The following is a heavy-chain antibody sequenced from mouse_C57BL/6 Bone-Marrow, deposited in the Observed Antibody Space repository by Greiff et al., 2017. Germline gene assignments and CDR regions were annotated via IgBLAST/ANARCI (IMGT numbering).Heavy chain of an antibody. CDR1: GFTFSSYG. CDR3: ARLYLLWDY. Sequence: EVKVVESGGDLVKPGGSLKLSCAASGFTFSSYGMSWVRQTPDTRLEWVATISSGGSYTYYPDSVKGRFTISRDNAKNTLYLQMSSLKSEDTAMYYCARLYLLWDYGGQGTTPTVSS. V-gene: IGHV5-6*01. CDR2: ISSGGSYT. J-gene: IGHJ2*01. D-gene: IGHD2-1*01.